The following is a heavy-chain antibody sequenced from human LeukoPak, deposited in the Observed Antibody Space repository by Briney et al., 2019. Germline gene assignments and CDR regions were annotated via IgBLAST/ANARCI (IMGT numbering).Heavy chain of an antibody. CDR3: ARDSGTTGEVKFDP. J-gene: IGHJ5*02. CDR2: IYTTGSI. CDR1: GDSINNFY. V-gene: IGHV4-4*07. Sequence: SETLSLTCTVSGDSINNFYLSWIRQPAGQGLQWIGRIYTTGSITYNPSLKSRVTMSVDRSKKNFSLRLSSVTAADTAVYYCARDSGTTGEVKFDPWGPGSLVTVSS. D-gene: IGHD3-10*01.